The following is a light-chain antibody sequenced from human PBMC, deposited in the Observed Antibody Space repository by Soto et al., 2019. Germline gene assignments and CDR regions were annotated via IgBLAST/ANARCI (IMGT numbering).Light chain of an antibody. J-gene: IGKJ4*01. CDR1: RSVSSN. CDR2: GAS. V-gene: IGKV3D-15*01. CDR3: QQYDESPLT. Sequence: DMRQSPATLSVSPGERATVCCRASRSVSSNLAWYQQKPGQAPRLLIYGASNRATGIPDRFSGGGTETDFTLTISRLEPEDFAVYYCQQYDESPLTFGGGTKVDI.